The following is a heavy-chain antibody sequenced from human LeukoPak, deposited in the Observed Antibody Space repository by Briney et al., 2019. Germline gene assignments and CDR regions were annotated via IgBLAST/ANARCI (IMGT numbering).Heavy chain of an antibody. CDR3: ARELREQLFDY. V-gene: IGHV4-34*01. J-gene: IGHJ4*02. D-gene: IGHD1-26*01. CDR1: GGSISSYY. Sequence: SEALSLTCTVSGGSISSYYWSWIRQPPGKGLEWIGEINHSGSTNYNPSLKSRVTISVDTSKNQFSLKLSSVTAADTAVYYCARELREQLFDYWGQGTLVTVSS. CDR2: INHSGST.